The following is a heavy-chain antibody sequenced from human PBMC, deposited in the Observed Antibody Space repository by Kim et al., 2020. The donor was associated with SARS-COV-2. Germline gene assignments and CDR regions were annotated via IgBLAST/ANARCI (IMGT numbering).Heavy chain of an antibody. J-gene: IGHJ3*02. CDR1: GGSISSGGYY. CDR3: ARERWGVRNYYDSSTRVCSAFDI. V-gene: IGHV4-31*03. Sequence: SETLSLTCTVSGGSISSGGYYWSWIRQHPGKGLEWIGYINYSGSTYYNPSLKSRVTISVDTSKNQFSLKLSSVTAADTAVYYCARERWGVRNYYDSSTRVCSAFDIWGQGTMVTVSS. D-gene: IGHD3-22*01. CDR2: INYSGST.